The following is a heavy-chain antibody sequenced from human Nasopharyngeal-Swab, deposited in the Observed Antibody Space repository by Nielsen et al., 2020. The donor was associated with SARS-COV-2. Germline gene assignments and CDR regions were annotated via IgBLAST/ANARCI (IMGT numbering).Heavy chain of an antibody. Sequence: GESLKISCAASGFSFSDYYMSWIRQAPGEGLEWVSYIHSVSSFTDYADSVKGRFTISRDNAKNTLYLQMNTLRAEDTAVYYCARGRYNPYWGQGTLVTVSS. CDR3: ARGRYNPY. J-gene: IGHJ4*02. D-gene: IGHD1-14*01. CDR2: IHSVSSFT. V-gene: IGHV3-11*06. CDR1: GFSFSDYY.